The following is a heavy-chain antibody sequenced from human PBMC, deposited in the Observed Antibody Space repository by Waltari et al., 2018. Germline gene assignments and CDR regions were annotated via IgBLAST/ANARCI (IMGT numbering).Heavy chain of an antibody. V-gene: IGHV1-69*01. CDR1: GGTVSSFC. CDR2: IIPIFGTA. CDR3: ARDGGGNYYGSGNFDP. D-gene: IGHD3-10*01. Sequence: QVQLVQSGAEVKKPGVSVKVACKASGGTVSSFCISRVGPGPGQGTEWMGGIIPIFGTANNAQKFQGRVTITADESTSTAYMELSSLRSEDTAVYYCARDGGGNYYGSGNFDPWGQGTLVTVSS. J-gene: IGHJ5*02.